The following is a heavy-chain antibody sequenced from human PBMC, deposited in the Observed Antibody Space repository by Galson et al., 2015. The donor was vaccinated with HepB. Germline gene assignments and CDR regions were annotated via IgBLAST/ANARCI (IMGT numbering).Heavy chain of an antibody. D-gene: IGHD4-17*01. V-gene: IGHV3-23*01. CDR1: GFTFSSYA. CDR3: AKDRKQTTVTTTVGWFDP. J-gene: IGHJ5*02. Sequence: SLRLSCAASGFTFSSYAMSWVRQAPGKGLEWVSAISGSGGSTYYADSVKGRFTISRDNSKNTLYLQMNSLRAEDTAVYYCAKDRKQTTVTTTVGWFDPWGQGTLVTVSS. CDR2: ISGSGGST.